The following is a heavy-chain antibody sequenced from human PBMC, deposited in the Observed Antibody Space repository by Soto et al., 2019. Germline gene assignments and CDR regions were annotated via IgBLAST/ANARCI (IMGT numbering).Heavy chain of an antibody. CDR1: GFSLSTSGVG. J-gene: IGHJ3*02. CDR3: AHILGHGSGKEAFDI. V-gene: IGHV2-5*01. CDR2: IYRNDDK. Sequence: SGPTLVNPTQALTLTCTFSGFSLSTSGVGVGWIRQPPGKALEWLALIYRNDDKRYSPSLKSRLTITKDTSKNQVVLTMTNMDPVDTATYYCAHILGHGSGKEAFDIGGQGTMVTV. D-gene: IGHD3-10*01.